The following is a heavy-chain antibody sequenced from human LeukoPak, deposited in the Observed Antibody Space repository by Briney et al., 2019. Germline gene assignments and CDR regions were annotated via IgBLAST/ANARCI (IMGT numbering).Heavy chain of an antibody. Sequence: GGSLRLSCAASGFTFSSYWMSWVRQAPGKGLEWVANMKRDGSEVYYANSVKGHFTISRDNAKNSLYLQMNSLRAEDTAVYYCARYTEYYFDYWGQGTLVTVSS. D-gene: IGHD6-6*01. CDR1: GFTFSSYW. CDR2: MKRDGSEV. CDR3: ARYTEYYFDY. V-gene: IGHV3-7*01. J-gene: IGHJ4*02.